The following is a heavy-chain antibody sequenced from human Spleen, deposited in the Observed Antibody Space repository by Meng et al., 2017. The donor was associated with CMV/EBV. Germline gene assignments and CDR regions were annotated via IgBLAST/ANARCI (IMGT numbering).Heavy chain of an antibody. J-gene: IGHJ5*02. Sequence: CAASGFSFSSYNMNWVRQAPGKGLEWVSSISSSSSYIFYADSLKGRFTISRDNAKNSLYLQMNSLRAEDTAVYYCAKEDYGVLNFDPWGQGILVTVSS. V-gene: IGHV3-21*01. CDR2: ISSSSSYI. CDR3: AKEDYGVLNFDP. D-gene: IGHD3-3*01. CDR1: GFSFSSYN.